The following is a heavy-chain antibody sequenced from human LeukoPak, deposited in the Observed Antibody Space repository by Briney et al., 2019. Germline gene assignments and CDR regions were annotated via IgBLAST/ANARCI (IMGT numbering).Heavy chain of an antibody. D-gene: IGHD2-21*01. Sequence: PGGSLRLSCAASGFTFSSNWMSWIRQTPGKGLEWVSNINQDGSEKHYVDSVKGRFTISRDNAKTSLYLQMNSLRAEDTAMYFCARDLWPDRSESGFLDKWGQGTLVTVSP. CDR1: GFTFSSNW. CDR2: INQDGSEK. J-gene: IGHJ4*02. V-gene: IGHV3-7*01. CDR3: ARDLWPDRSESGFLDK.